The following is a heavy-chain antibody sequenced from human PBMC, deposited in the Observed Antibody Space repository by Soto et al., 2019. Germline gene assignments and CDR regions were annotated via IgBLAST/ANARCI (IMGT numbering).Heavy chain of an antibody. CDR2: ISSGTTYI. CDR1: GFTFSSYS. V-gene: IGHV3-21*01. D-gene: IGHD3-22*01. J-gene: IGHJ6*02. CDR3: VRDRDSSAWGRNYYGMDV. Sequence: NPGGSLRLSCAASGFTFSSYSLNWVRQAPGKGLEWVSSISSGTTYIYYADSVKGRFTISRDNAKNSLYLQMNSLRAEDTAVYYCVRDRDSSAWGRNYYGMDVWGQGTTVTVSS.